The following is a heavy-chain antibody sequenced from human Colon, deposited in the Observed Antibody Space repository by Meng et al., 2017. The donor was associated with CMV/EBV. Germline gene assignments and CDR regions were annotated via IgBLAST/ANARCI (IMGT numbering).Heavy chain of an antibody. Sequence: GESLKISCAASGFMFGRYGMNWVRQAPGKGLEWVAVIPFDGNNEHYADSVKGRFTISRDNSKNTLYLQVNSLRLQDTGVYYCARGTHSGSWLIDSWGQGTLVTVSS. J-gene: IGHJ4*02. D-gene: IGHD6-13*01. V-gene: IGHV3-30*03. CDR1: GFMFGRYG. CDR2: IPFDGNNE. CDR3: ARGTHSGSWLIDS.